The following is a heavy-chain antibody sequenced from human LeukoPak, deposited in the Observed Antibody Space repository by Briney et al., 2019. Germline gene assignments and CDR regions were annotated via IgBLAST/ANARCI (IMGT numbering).Heavy chain of an antibody. CDR3: ARVVAAAGTIWYFDL. D-gene: IGHD6-13*01. CDR2: INHSGST. CDR1: GGSFSGYY. J-gene: IGHJ2*01. V-gene: IGHV4-34*01. Sequence: SETLSLTCAVYGGSFSGYYWSWIRQPPGRGLEWIGEINHSGSTNYNPSLKSRVTISVDTSKNQFSLKLSSVTAADTAVYYCARVVAAAGTIWYFDLWGRGTLVTVSS.